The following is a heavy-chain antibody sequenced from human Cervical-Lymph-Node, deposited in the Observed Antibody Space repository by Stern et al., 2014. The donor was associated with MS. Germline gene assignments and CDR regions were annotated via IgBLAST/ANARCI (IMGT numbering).Heavy chain of an antibody. J-gene: IGHJ6*02. CDR1: GGTFSSHA. Sequence: QVQLVQSGAEVKKPGSSVKVSCKILGGTFSSHAISWVRQAPGHGLEWVGGIVTIMGKPSYALKFQGRVTINADTSTNAAYMEVSSLTSEDTAIYYCARIVYLLRPPAGMKNPYYGLDVWGPGTTVTVSS. D-gene: IGHD5/OR15-5a*01. CDR2: IVTIMGKP. V-gene: IGHV1-69*06. CDR3: ARIVYLLRPPAGMKNPYYGLDV.